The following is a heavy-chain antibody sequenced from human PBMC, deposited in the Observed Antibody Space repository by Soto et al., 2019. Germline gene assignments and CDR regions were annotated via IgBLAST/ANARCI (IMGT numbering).Heavy chain of an antibody. CDR3: AKGIEYSSSYYYYYGMDV. CDR1: GFTFSSYA. V-gene: IGHV3-23*01. D-gene: IGHD6-6*01. CDR2: ISGSGGST. J-gene: IGHJ6*02. Sequence: GGSLRLSCAASGFTFSSYAMSWVRQAPGKGLEWVSAISGSGGSTYYADSVKGRFTISRDNSKNTLYLQMNSLRAEDTAVYYCAKGIEYSSSYYYYYGMDVWGQGTTVTVSS.